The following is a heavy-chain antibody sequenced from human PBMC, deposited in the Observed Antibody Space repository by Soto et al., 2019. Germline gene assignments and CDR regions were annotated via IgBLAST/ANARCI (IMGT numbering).Heavy chain of an antibody. Sequence: QVQVVQSGAEVKKPGASVKVSCKASGYTFTSYAMHWVRQAPGQRLEWMGWINPGNGNTKNSQKFQGRVTITRDTLASTAYMELSSLRSEDTAVYYCARVASSVTTFYFDLWGRGTLVTVSS. CDR2: INPGNGNT. CDR3: ARVASSVTTFYFDL. D-gene: IGHD4-17*01. CDR1: GYTFTSYA. J-gene: IGHJ2*01. V-gene: IGHV1-3*01.